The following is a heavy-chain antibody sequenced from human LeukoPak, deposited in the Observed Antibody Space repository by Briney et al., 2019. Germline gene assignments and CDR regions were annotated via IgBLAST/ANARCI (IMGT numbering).Heavy chain of an antibody. Sequence: PGGSLRLSCAASGFTFSSYAMSWVRQAPGKGLEWVSAISGSGGSTYYADSVKGRFTISRDNSKNTLYLQMNSLRAEDTAVYYCAKGRGYSYGPVLLGAYYFDYWGQGTLVTVSS. D-gene: IGHD5-18*01. V-gene: IGHV3-23*01. CDR2: ISGSGGST. CDR3: AKGRGYSYGPVLLGAYYFDY. CDR1: GFTFSSYA. J-gene: IGHJ4*02.